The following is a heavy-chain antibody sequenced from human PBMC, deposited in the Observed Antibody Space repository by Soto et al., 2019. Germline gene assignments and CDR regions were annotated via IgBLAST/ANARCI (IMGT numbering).Heavy chain of an antibody. Sequence: SETLSLTCAVYGGSFSGYYWSWIRQPPGKGLEWIGEINHSGSTNYNPSLKSRVTISVDTSKNQFSLKLSSVTAADTAVYYCARRQIELDYWGQGTLVTVSS. CDR2: INHSGST. V-gene: IGHV4-34*01. CDR1: GGSFSGYY. CDR3: ARRQIELDY. J-gene: IGHJ4*02.